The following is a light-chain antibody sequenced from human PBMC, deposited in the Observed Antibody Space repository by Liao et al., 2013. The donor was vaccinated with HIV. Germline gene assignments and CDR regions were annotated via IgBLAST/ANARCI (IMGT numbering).Light chain of an antibody. J-gene: IGLJ2*01. CDR2: FDS. V-gene: IGLV3-21*01. Sequence: SYVLTQPPSVSVAPGKTASITCGGNNMGSKSVHWYQQKPGQAPVLVINFDSDRPSGIPERLSGSRSGNTATLTISRVEAGDEADYYCQVWDRSSDHVVFGGGTKLTVL. CDR1: NMGSKS. CDR3: QVWDRSSDHVV.